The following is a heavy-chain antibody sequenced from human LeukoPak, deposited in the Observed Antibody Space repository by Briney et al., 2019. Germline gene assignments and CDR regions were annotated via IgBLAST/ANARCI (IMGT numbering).Heavy chain of an antibody. V-gene: IGHV4-31*03. CDR1: GGSISSGGYY. CDR2: IYYSGST. J-gene: IGHJ4*02. Sequence: SETLSLTCTVSGGSISSGGYYWSWIRQHPGKGLEWIGYIYYSGSTYYNPSLKSRVTISVDTSKNQFSLRLSSVTAADTAVYYCASRYSSSWYGELYYWGQGTLVTVSS. CDR3: ASRYSSSWYGELYY. D-gene: IGHD6-13*01.